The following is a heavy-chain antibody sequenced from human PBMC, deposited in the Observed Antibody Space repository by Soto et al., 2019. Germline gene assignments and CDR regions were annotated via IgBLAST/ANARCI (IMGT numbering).Heavy chain of an antibody. Sequence: ASVKVSCKASGYTFTSYGISWVRQSPGQGLEWMGWISAYNGNTNYAQKLQGRVTMTTDTSTSTAYMELRSLRSDDTAVYYCARDGEMTGTTGYYYYYMDVWGKGTTVTVSS. CDR2: ISAYNGNT. CDR1: GYTFTSYG. V-gene: IGHV1-18*01. CDR3: ARDGEMTGTTGYYYYYMDV. D-gene: IGHD1-7*01. J-gene: IGHJ6*03.